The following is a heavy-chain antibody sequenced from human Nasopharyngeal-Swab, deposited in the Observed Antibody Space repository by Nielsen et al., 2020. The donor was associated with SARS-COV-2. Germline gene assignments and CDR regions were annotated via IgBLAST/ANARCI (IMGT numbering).Heavy chain of an antibody. Sequence: SETLSLTCTVSGGSISSGGYYWSWILQHPGKGLEWIGYIYYSGSTYYNPSLKSRVTISVDTSKNQFSLKLSSVTAADTAVYYCARGGYCSGGSCSARVVVDWFDPWGQGTLVTVSS. CDR3: ARGGYCSGGSCSARVVVDWFDP. J-gene: IGHJ5*02. CDR1: GGSISSGGYY. CDR2: IYYSGST. D-gene: IGHD2-15*01. V-gene: IGHV4-31*03.